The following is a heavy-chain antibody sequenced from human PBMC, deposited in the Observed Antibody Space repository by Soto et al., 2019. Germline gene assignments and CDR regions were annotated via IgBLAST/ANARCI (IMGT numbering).Heavy chain of an antibody. V-gene: IGHV3-21*01. CDR1: GFTFSSYS. Sequence: GGSLRLSCAAAGFTFSSYSMNLVRQAQGKGLEWVSSISSSSSYIYYADSVKGRFTISRDNAKNSLYLQMNSLRAEDTAVYYCARALLPPAGPYYYYYGMDVWGQGTTVTVSS. CDR2: ISSSSSYI. J-gene: IGHJ6*02. CDR3: ARALLPPAGPYYYYYGMDV.